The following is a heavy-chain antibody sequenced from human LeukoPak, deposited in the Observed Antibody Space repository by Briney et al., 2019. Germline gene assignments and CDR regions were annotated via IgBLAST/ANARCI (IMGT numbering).Heavy chain of an antibody. J-gene: IGHJ4*02. CDR2: INHSGST. Sequence: PSETLSRTCAVYGGSFSGYYWSWIRQPPGKGLEWIGEINHSGSTNYNPSLKSRVTISVDTSKNQFSLKLSSVTPEDTAVYYCARENPRGVGGAMGDFDYWGQGTLVTVSS. V-gene: IGHV4-34*01. D-gene: IGHD3-16*01. CDR1: GGSFSGYY. CDR3: ARENPRGVGGAMGDFDY.